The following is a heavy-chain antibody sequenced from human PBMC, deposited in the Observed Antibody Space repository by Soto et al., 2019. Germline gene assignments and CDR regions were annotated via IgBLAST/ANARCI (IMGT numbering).Heavy chain of an antibody. CDR3: ARTDIVVVPAAIPNYYYYGMDV. Sequence: LSLTCTVSGGSISSGDYYWSWIRQPPGKGLEWIGYIYYSGSTYYNPSLKSRVTISVDTSKNQFSLKLSSVTAADTAVYYCARTDIVVVPAAIPNYYYYGMDVWGQGTTVTVSS. V-gene: IGHV4-30-4*01. D-gene: IGHD2-2*02. CDR2: IYYSGST. CDR1: GGSISSGDYY. J-gene: IGHJ6*02.